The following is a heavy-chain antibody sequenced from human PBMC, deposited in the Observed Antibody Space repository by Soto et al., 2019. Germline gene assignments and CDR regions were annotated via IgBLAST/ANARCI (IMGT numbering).Heavy chain of an antibody. J-gene: IGHJ2*01. CDR2: ISSGSGTI. CDR3: ARDSASYSSSSGSYWYFDL. V-gene: IGHV3-48*02. CDR1: GFTFSSYS. D-gene: IGHD6-6*01. Sequence: EVQLVESGGALVQPGGSLRLSCAASGFTFSSYSMNWVRQAPGKGLEWVSYISSGSGTIYYADSVKGRFTISRDNAKNPLYLQMSGLRDEDTAVYYCARDSASYSSSSGSYWYFDLWGRGTLVSVSS.